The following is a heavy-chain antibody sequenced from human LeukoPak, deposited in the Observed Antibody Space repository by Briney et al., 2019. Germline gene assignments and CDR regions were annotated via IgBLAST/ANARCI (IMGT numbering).Heavy chain of an antibody. J-gene: IGHJ4*02. CDR1: GGSISNYY. Sequence: SETLSLTCTVSGGSISNYYWSWIRQPPGKGLDWIGYIYYSGSTNYNPSLTSRLTISVDTSKNQFSLRLSSVTAADTAVYYCTRDAPHGYSDYWGQGALVTVSS. CDR2: IYYSGST. CDR3: TRDAPHGYSDY. V-gene: IGHV4-59*01.